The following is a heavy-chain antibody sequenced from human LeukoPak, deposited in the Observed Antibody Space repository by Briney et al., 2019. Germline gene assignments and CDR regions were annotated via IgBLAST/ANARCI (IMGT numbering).Heavy chain of an antibody. Sequence: ASVEVSCKASGYTFTGYYMHWVRQAPGQGREWMGRINPNSGGTNYAQKFQGRVTMTRDTSISTAYMALSRLRSDDTAVYYCARDDFWSDYWGQGTLVTVSS. D-gene: IGHD3-3*01. J-gene: IGHJ4*02. CDR1: GYTFTGYY. V-gene: IGHV1-2*06. CDR2: INPNSGGT. CDR3: ARDDFWSDY.